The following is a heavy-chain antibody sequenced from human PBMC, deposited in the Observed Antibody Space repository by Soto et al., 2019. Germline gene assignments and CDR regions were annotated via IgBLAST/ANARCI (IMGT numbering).Heavy chain of an antibody. J-gene: IGHJ4*02. CDR1: GFTFGSRH. V-gene: IGHV3-23*01. Sequence: EHLLESGGGLVQPGGSLRLSCADSGFTFGSRHMAWVRQAPGKGLEWVSAISNDGDYTFYIDSVRGRFTISRDNSNNILHLQMNALRADDTAMYYCAQYSRAEHLGESWGQGTLVIVSS. D-gene: IGHD1-26*01. CDR3: AQYSRAEHLGES. CDR2: ISNDGDYT.